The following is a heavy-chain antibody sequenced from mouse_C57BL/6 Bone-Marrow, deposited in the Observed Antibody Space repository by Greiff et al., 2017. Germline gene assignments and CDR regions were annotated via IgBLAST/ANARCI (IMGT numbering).Heavy chain of an antibody. J-gene: IGHJ4*01. Sequence: QVQLQQPGAELVKPGASVLLSCKASGYTFTSYRTHWVKQRPGRGLEWIGRSAPNSGGTKYNEKFKSKDTLTVDKPSSPAYIPLRSLPSQDPAVSYRASAGLRVMDAWGHGPSVPVSS. CDR2: SAPNSGGT. CDR3: ASAGLRVMDA. CDR1: GYTFTSYR. D-gene: IGHD2-4*01. V-gene: IGHV1-72*01.